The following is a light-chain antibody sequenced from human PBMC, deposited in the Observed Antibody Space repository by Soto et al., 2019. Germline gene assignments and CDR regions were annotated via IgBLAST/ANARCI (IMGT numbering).Light chain of an antibody. J-gene: IGLJ1*01. V-gene: IGLV2-14*01. CDR1: SSDVGGYNY. Sequence: QSVLTQPASVSGSPGQSITISCTGTSSDVGGYNYVSWYQQHPGKAPKLMIYAVTDRPSGVSSRFSGSKSGNTASLTISGLQAEDEGDYYCRSYTSRRPFFGTGTKVT. CDR2: AVT. CDR3: RSYTSRRPF.